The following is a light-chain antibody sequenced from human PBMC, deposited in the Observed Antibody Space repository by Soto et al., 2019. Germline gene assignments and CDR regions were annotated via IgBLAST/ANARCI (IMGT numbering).Light chain of an antibody. CDR3: MIWHSSASNWV. J-gene: IGLJ3*02. Sequence: QSVLTQPASLSASPGASASLTCTLRSGINVGTYRIYWYQQKPGSPPQYLLRYKSDSDKQQGSGVPSRFSGSKDASANAGILLISGLQSEDEADYYCMIWHSSASNWVFGGGTKSPS. CDR1: SGINVGTYR. CDR2: YKSDSDK. V-gene: IGLV5-45*01.